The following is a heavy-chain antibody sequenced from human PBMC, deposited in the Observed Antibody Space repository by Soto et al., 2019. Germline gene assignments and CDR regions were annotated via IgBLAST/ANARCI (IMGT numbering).Heavy chain of an antibody. J-gene: IGHJ5*02. CDR3: ARYSTSDHLYLFDP. Sequence: PSETLSLTCAVYGGSFGGYYWSWIRQPPGKGLEWIGEINHSGSTNYNPSLKSRVTISVDTSKNQFSLKLSSVTSLTSEDTAVYYCARYSTSDHLYLFDPWGQGTLVTVSS. D-gene: IGHD2-15*01. CDR2: INHSGST. CDR1: GGSFGGYY. V-gene: IGHV4-34*01.